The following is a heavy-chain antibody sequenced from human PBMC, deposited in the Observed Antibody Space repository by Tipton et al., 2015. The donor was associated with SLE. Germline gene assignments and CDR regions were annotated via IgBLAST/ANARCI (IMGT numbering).Heavy chain of an antibody. CDR3: ASLAVAGTDFDY. Sequence: TLSLTCTVSGGSISSHYWSWIRQPPGKGLEWIGYIYYSGSTNYNPSLKSRVTISVDTSKNQFSLKLSSVTAADTAVYYCASLAVAGTDFDYWGQGTLVTVSS. J-gene: IGHJ4*02. V-gene: IGHV4-59*11. CDR1: GGSISSHY. CDR2: IYYSGST. D-gene: IGHD6-19*01.